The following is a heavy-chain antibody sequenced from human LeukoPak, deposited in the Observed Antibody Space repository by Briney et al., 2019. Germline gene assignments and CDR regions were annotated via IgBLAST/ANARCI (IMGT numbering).Heavy chain of an antibody. V-gene: IGHV1-69*13. CDR2: IIPIFGTA. J-gene: IGHJ5*02. D-gene: IGHD5-18*01. CDR3: ARDTVMVRWFDP. CDR1: GGTFSSYA. Sequence: ASVKVSCKASGGTFSSYAISWVRQAPGQGLEWMGGIIPIFGTANYAQKFQGRVTITADESTSTAYMELSSLRSEDTAVYYCARDTVMVRWFDPWGQGTLVTVSS.